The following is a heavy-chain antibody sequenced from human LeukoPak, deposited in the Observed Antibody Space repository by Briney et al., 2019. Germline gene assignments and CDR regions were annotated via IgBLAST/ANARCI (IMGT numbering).Heavy chain of an antibody. J-gene: IGHJ4*02. V-gene: IGHV3-30-3*01. Sequence: GGSLRLSCAASGFTFSSYAMHWVRQAPGKGLEWVAVISYDGSNKYYADSVKGRFTISRDNSKNTLYLQMNSLRAEDTAVYYCARGPMVRGVGFDYWGQGTLVTVSS. CDR3: ARGPMVRGVGFDY. D-gene: IGHD3-10*01. CDR2: ISYDGSNK. CDR1: GFTFSSYA.